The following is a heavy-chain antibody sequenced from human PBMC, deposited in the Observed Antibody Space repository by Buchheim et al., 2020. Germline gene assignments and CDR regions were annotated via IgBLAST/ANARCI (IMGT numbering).Heavy chain of an antibody. D-gene: IGHD3-16*02. J-gene: IGHJ6*02. CDR1: GFTFSDSY. CDR2: ISATAFHK. CDR3: ATVKILTYGVDV. Sequence: QEQLVESGGGLVKPGGSLRLSCAASGFTFSDSYMTWVRQAPGKGLEWVSYISATAFHKYYSDSVKGRFTISRDNANNSTYLQMNSLRAEDTGVYFCATVKILTYGVDVWGQGTT. V-gene: IGHV3-11*01.